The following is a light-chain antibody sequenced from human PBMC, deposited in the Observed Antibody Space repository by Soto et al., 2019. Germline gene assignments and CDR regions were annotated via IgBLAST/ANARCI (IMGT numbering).Light chain of an antibody. CDR3: GTWDSSLSAVV. CDR1: SSNIGNNY. J-gene: IGLJ2*01. CDR2: ENN. Sequence: QSVLTQPPSVSAAPGQKVTISCSGSSSNIGNNYVSWYQQLPGTAPELLIYENNKRPSGIPDRFSGSKSGTSATLGISGLQTGDEAYYYCGTWDSSLSAVVFGGGTKLTVL. V-gene: IGLV1-51*02.